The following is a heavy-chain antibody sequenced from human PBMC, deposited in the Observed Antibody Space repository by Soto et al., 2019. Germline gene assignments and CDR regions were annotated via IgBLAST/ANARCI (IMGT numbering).Heavy chain of an antibody. CDR1: GYTFTTYF. CDR3: ARDEAQQLGRRWSYYYYGMDV. Sequence: ASVKVSCKASGYTFTTYFMHWVRQAPGQGLEWMGIINPSGGSTSYAQKFQGRVTITADKSTSTAYMELSSLRSEDTAVYYCARDEAQQLGRRWSYYYYGMDVWGQGTTVTVSS. CDR2: INPSGGST. D-gene: IGHD6-13*01. J-gene: IGHJ6*02. V-gene: IGHV1-46*01.